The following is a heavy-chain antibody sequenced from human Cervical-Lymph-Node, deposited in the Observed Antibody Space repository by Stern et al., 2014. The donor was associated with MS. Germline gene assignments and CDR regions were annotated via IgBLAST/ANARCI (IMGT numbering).Heavy chain of an antibody. CDR1: GYSFTSYW. CDR3: ARHTSVSGWGCFDY. J-gene: IGHJ4*02. D-gene: IGHD6-19*01. V-gene: IGHV5-51*01. Sequence: VQLVQSGAEVKKPGESVKISCQGSGYSFTSYWIGWVRQMPGKGLEWIGMIYPGDPDIRYNPAFRGPVTISADKSIGTAYLQWSSLNAPDTAIYSCARHTSVSGWGCFDYWGQGTPVSVSS. CDR2: IYPGDPDI.